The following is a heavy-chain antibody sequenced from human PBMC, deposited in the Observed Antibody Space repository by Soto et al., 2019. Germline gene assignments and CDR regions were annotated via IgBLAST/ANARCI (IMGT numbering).Heavy chain of an antibody. D-gene: IGHD4-17*01. CDR2: INHSGST. CDR3: ARVRTTVTTPYNWFDP. J-gene: IGHJ5*02. CDR1: GGSFSGYY. Sequence: SETLSLTCAVYGGSFSGYYWSWIRQPPGKGLEWIGEINHSGSTNYNPSLKSRVTISVDTSKNQFSLKLSSVTAADTAVYYCARVRTTVTTPYNWFDPWGQGTLVTVSS. V-gene: IGHV4-34*01.